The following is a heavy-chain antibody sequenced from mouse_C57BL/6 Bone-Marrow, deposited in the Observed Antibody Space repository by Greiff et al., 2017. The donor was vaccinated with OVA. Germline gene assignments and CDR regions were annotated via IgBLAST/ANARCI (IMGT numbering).Heavy chain of an antibody. CDR1: GFTFSSYA. CDR2: ISDGGSYT. J-gene: IGHJ3*01. D-gene: IGHD2-3*01. Sequence: EVKLMESGGGLVKPGGSLKLSCAASGFTFSSYAMSWVRQTPEKRLEWVATISDGGSYTYYPDNVKGRFTISRDNAKNNLYLQMSHLKSEDTAMYYCARERDGYPWFAYWGQGTLVTVSA. V-gene: IGHV5-4*01. CDR3: ARERDGYPWFAY.